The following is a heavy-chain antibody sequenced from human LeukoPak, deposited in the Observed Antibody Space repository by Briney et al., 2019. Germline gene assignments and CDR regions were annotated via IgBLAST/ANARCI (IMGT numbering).Heavy chain of an antibody. D-gene: IGHD1-26*01. CDR3: AYSGSYGHLGY. CDR2: IYSSVST. Sequence: SETLSLTCTVSGGSISSNAYYWAWIRQPPGKGLEWIGSIYSSVSTYYNPSLKSRVTISVDTSKTQFSLRLSSVTAADTALYYCAYSGSYGHLGYWGQGIPVTVSS. CDR1: GGSISSNAYY. V-gene: IGHV4-39*01. J-gene: IGHJ4*02.